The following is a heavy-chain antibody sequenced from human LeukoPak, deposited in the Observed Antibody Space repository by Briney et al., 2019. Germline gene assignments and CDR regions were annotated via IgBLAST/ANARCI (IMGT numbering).Heavy chain of an antibody. Sequence: HSGGSLRLSCAASGFTFSSYGMHWVRQAPGKGLEWVAVISYDGSNKYYADSVKGRFTISRDNSKNTLYLQMNSLRAEDTAVYYCAKEGGATGYYFDYWGQGTLVTVSS. CDR1: GFTFSSYG. J-gene: IGHJ4*02. V-gene: IGHV3-30*18. CDR2: ISYDGSNK. D-gene: IGHD1-14*01. CDR3: AKEGGATGYYFDY.